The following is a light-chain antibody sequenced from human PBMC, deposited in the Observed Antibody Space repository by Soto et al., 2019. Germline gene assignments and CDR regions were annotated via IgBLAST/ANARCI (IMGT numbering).Light chain of an antibody. CDR3: QQRSNWPPT. V-gene: IGKV3-11*01. J-gene: IGKJ1*01. Sequence: EIVLTQYPATLSLSLGERATLSCRASQSVSSYLAWYQQKPGQAPRLLIYDASNRATGIPARFSGSGSGTDFTLTISSLEPEDFAVYYCQQRSNWPPTFGQGTKVDIK. CDR2: DAS. CDR1: QSVSSY.